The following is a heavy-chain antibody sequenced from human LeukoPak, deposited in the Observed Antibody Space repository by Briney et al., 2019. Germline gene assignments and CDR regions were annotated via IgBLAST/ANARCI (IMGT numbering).Heavy chain of an antibody. CDR3: ASGEVVAPADTDITSGMDV. CDR1: GGSISSYY. Sequence: SETLSLTCSVSGGSISSYYWSWIRQPPGKGLEWLGEINHSGSTNHNPSLKSRVTISVDTSKNQFSLKLSSVTAADTAVYYCASGEVVAPADTDITSGMDVWGQGTTVTVSS. D-gene: IGHD2-2*01. V-gene: IGHV4-34*01. CDR2: INHSGST. J-gene: IGHJ6*02.